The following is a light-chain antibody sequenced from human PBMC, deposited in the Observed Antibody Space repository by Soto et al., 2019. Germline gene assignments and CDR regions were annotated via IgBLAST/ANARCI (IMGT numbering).Light chain of an antibody. J-gene: IGKJ2*01. Sequence: DIQMTQSPSSLSASVGDRVTITCRASQSISTYLSWYQQKPGKAPNLLIYAASSVQSGVPSRFSGSGSGTDFTLTISSLQPEDFGTYYCQQSHSTPYTYGQGTKLEIK. CDR1: QSISTY. V-gene: IGKV1-39*01. CDR2: AAS. CDR3: QQSHSTPYT.